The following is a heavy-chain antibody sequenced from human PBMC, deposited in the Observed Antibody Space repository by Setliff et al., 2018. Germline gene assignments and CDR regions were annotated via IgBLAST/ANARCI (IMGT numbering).Heavy chain of an antibody. Sequence: PSETLSLTCTVSGDSISSRTYYWSWIRQPAGEGLEWIGHIYTSWSTIYNPSLKSRLTISLDTSKNQFSLNLSSVTAADTAVYYCARGPGAATGEGFDIWGQGTMVTVSS. CDR1: GDSISSRTYY. CDR2: IYTSWST. J-gene: IGHJ3*02. V-gene: IGHV4-61*09. D-gene: IGHD7-27*01. CDR3: ARGPGAATGEGFDI.